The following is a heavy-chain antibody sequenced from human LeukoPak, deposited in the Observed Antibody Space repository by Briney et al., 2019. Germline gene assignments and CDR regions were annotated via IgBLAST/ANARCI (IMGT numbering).Heavy chain of an antibody. J-gene: IGHJ3*02. CDR3: PLSIAARPRVDAFDI. CDR1: GGTFSSYA. D-gene: IGHD6-6*01. V-gene: IGHV1-69*04. Sequence: GASVKVSCKASGGTFSSYAISWVRQAPGQGLEWMGRIIPILGIANYAQKFQGRVTITADKSTSTAYMELSSLRSEDTAVYYCPLSIAARPRVDAFDIWGQGTMVTVSS. CDR2: IIPILGIA.